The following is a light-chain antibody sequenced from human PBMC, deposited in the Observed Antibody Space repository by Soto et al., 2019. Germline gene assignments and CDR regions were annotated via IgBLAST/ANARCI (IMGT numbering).Light chain of an antibody. V-gene: IGLV2-8*01. CDR1: SSDVGCYNY. J-gene: IGLJ2*01. CDR2: EVS. Sequence: QSVLPQLPSASGFLEQPATISCTGTSSDVGCYNYVSWYQQHPGKAPKLMIYEVSKRPSGVPDRFSGSKSGNTASLTVSGLQAEDEADYYCSSYAGSNNHVVFGGGTKVTVL. CDR3: SSYAGSNNHVV.